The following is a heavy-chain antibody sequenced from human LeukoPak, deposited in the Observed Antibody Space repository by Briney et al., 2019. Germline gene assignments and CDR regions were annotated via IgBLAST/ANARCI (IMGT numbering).Heavy chain of an antibody. CDR1: GGTFSSYA. V-gene: IGHV1-69*04. CDR3: ASLDCSGGSCGIDAFDI. J-gene: IGHJ3*02. Sequence: ASVTVSCKASGGTFSSYAISWVRQAPGQGLEWMGRIIPILGIANYAQKFQGRVTITADKSTSTAYMELSSLRSEDTAVYYCASLDCSGGSCGIDAFDIWGQGTMVTVSS. D-gene: IGHD2-15*01. CDR2: IIPILGIA.